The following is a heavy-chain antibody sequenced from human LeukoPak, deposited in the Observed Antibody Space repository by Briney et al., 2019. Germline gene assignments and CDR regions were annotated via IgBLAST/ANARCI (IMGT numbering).Heavy chain of an antibody. CDR3: ARATTVTTKDYYYYMDV. V-gene: IGHV1-2*02. CDR1: GYTFTGYF. Sequence: GASLKVSCKASGYTFTGYFMHWVRPAPGQGVGWMGWINPNSGGTNYAQKFQGRVTMTRDTSISTAYMELSRLRSDDTAVYYCARATTVTTKDYYYYMDVWGKGTTVTVYS. CDR2: INPNSGGT. D-gene: IGHD4-17*01. J-gene: IGHJ6*03.